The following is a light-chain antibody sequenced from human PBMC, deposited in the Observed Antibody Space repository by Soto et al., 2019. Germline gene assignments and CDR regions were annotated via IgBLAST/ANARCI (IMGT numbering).Light chain of an antibody. Sequence: EIVMTQSPATLSVSPGERATLSCRASQSVSSNLVWYQQKPGQAPSLLIYGASTRATGIPARFSGSGSGTEFTLTISSLQSEDFAVYYCQQYYNWPLTFGGGTKVEIK. CDR3: QQYYNWPLT. CDR1: QSVSSN. J-gene: IGKJ4*01. V-gene: IGKV3-15*01. CDR2: GAS.